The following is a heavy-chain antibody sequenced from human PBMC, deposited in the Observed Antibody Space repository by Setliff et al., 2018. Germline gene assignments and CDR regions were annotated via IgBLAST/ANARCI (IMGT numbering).Heavy chain of an antibody. J-gene: IGHJ6*02. Sequence: SETLSLTCNVSADSISSSYDYWAWIRQPPGKGLEWIGSIYNSGSTYYNPSLKSRVTISVDKSKNQFSLKLSSVTAADTAVYYCAREVGYYDSSGYPDVWGQGTMVTVSS. CDR3: AREVGYYDSSGYPDV. V-gene: IGHV4-39*07. CDR1: ADSISSSYDY. CDR2: IYNSGST. D-gene: IGHD3-22*01.